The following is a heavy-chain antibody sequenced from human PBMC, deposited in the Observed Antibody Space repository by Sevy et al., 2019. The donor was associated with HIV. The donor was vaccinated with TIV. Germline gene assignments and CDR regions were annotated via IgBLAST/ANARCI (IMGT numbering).Heavy chain of an antibody. V-gene: IGHV3-74*01. J-gene: IGHJ3*02. D-gene: IGHD1-26*01. CDR1: GFTFSTYW. CDR3: ARGSRGSLEGFDI. Sequence: GGSLRLSCAASGFTFSTYWMHWVRQAPGKGLVWVSRINSDGNYRSYVESVEGRFTISRDNAQNTLFLQMGSLRVEDAAGYYCARGSRGSLEGFDIWGQGTLVTVSS. CDR2: INSDGNYR.